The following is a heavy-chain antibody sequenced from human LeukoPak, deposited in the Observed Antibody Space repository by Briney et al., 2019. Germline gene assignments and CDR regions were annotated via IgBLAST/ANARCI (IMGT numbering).Heavy chain of an antibody. J-gene: IGHJ4*02. V-gene: IGHV3-23*01. CDR2: ISGSGGST. CDR1: GFTFSSYS. D-gene: IGHD1-1*01. Sequence: PGGSLRLSCAASGFTFSSYSMNWVRQAPGKGLEWVSAISGSGGSTYYADSVKGRFTISRDNSKNTLYLQMNSLRAEDTAVYYCAREDWNDYYFDYWGQGTLVTVSS. CDR3: AREDWNDYYFDY.